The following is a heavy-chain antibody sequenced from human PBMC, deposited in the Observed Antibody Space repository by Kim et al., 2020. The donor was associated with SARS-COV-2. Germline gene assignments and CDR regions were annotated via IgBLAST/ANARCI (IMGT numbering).Heavy chain of an antibody. Sequence: SPSLKSRVTISADTSKNQFSLRLSSVTAADTAVYYCARPLIGGRFLEWSNWGQGTLVTVSS. J-gene: IGHJ4*02. D-gene: IGHD3-3*01. CDR3: ARPLIGGRFLEWSN. V-gene: IGHV4-39*01.